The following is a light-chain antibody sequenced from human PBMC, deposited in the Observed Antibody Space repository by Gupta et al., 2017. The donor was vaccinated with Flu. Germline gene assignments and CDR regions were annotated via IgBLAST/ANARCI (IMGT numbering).Light chain of an antibody. CDR2: EVS. CDR1: SSDVGGYNY. CDR3: SSYTSSDTLEGV. Sequence: QSALTQPASVSGSPGPSLTISCTGTSSDVGGYNYVSWYQQHPGKAPTLMIYEVSDRPSGVANRFSGSKSGNTASMTISGLQAEDEADYYCSSYTSSDTLEGVFGGGTKLTVL. V-gene: IGLV2-14*01. J-gene: IGLJ3*02.